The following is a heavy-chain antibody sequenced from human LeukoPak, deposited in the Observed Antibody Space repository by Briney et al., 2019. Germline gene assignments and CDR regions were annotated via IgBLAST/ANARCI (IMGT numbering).Heavy chain of an antibody. CDR1: GCTFSSYG. Sequence: GRSLRLSCAASGCTFSSYGMHWVRQAPGKGLEWVAIIWYDGSNKYSADSVQGRFTISRDNSKNTMYLQMNSLRAEDTAVYYCASHRSGYFDYWGQGTLVTVSS. J-gene: IGHJ4*02. D-gene: IGHD3-22*01. CDR2: IWYDGSNK. CDR3: ASHRSGYFDY. V-gene: IGHV3-33*01.